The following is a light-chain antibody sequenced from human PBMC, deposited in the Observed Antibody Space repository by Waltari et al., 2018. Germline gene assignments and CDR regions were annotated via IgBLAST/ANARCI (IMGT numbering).Light chain of an antibody. J-gene: IGLJ3*02. CDR1: RGHSSNV. V-gene: IGLV4-69*01. CDR3: QTGGHGTWV. Sequence: QLVLTQSPSASASLGASVKLTCTLSRGHSSNVIASLQQQPEKGPRYLMKVNSDGSHSKGDEIPDRFSGSTSGAERYLTISSVQPEDEADYYCQTGGHGTWVFGGGTKLTVL. CDR2: VNSDGSH.